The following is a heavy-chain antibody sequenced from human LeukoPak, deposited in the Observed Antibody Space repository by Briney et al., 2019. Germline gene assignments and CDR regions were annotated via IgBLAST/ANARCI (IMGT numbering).Heavy chain of an antibody. CDR3: ARDSSDYGDPQDAFDI. Sequence: GASVKVSCKASGGTFSSYTISWERQAPGQGLEWMGRIIPILGIANYAQKFQGRVTITADKSTSTAYMELSSLRSEDTAVYYCARDSSDYGDPQDAFDIWGQGTMVTVSS. V-gene: IGHV1-69*04. CDR2: IIPILGIA. D-gene: IGHD4-17*01. CDR1: GGTFSSYT. J-gene: IGHJ3*02.